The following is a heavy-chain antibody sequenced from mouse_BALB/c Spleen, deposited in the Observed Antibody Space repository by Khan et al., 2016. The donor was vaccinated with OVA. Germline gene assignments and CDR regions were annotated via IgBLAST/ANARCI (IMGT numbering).Heavy chain of an antibody. CDR1: DFNIKDYY. Sequence: EVELVESGAELVRPGALVKLSCKASDFNIKDYYLHWVKQRPEQGLEWIGWIDPENGETVYDPKFQDKASIKADKSSNTAYLQFSSLTSEDIAVYYCARSGYFAWFAYWGQGTLVTVSA. V-gene: IGHV14-1*02. CDR3: ARSGYFAWFAY. J-gene: IGHJ3*01. CDR2: IDPENGET.